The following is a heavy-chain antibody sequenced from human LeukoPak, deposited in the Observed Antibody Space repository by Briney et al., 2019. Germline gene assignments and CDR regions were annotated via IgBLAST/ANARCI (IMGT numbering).Heavy chain of an antibody. Sequence: ASVKVSCKASGYTFTSYYVHWVRQAPGQGLEWMGIINPSGGSTSYAQKFQGRVTMTRDTSTSTVYMELSSLRSEDTAVYYCARDRSPQSPYYDILTGTYYGMDVWGKGTTVTVSS. CDR2: INPSGGST. D-gene: IGHD3-9*01. J-gene: IGHJ6*04. CDR1: GYTFTSYY. V-gene: IGHV1-46*01. CDR3: ARDRSPQSPYYDILTGTYYGMDV.